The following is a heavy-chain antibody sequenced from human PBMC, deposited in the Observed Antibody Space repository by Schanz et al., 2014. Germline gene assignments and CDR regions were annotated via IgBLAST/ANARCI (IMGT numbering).Heavy chain of an antibody. J-gene: IGHJ4*02. Sequence: VQLVESGGGLVKPGGSLRLSCAASGFTFSDYYMSWIRQAPGKGLEWVSYISSSGSYTNYADSVKGRFTTSRDNGKKSMYLQMNSLRAEDTAVYYCARLDSSSWYPRYWGPGTLVSVSS. V-gene: IGHV3-11*05. CDR2: ISSSGSYT. CDR1: GFTFSDYY. CDR3: ARLDSSSWYPRY. D-gene: IGHD6-13*01.